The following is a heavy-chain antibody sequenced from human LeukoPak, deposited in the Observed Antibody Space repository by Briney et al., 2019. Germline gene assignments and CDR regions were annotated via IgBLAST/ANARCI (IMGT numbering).Heavy chain of an antibody. CDR2: VNRDGSET. V-gene: IGHV3-7*03. J-gene: IGHJ6*02. Sequence: GESLRLSWAASVFALSSHGMTWVREVPGRGPEWVANVNRDGSETYYLDSVKGRFTISKDNAKNSLYLQMNSLRAEDTALYHCARNNGMDVWGQGTTVIVSS. CDR3: ARNNGMDV. CDR1: VFALSSHG.